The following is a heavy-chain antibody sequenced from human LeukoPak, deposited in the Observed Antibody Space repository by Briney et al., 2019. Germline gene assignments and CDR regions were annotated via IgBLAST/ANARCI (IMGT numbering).Heavy chain of an antibody. CDR3: ARRVTMIVVEIGLQNDAFDI. Sequence: PSETLSLTCTVSGGSISGSSYYWGWIRQPPGKGLEWIGSIYYSGSTYYNPSLKSRVTISVDKSKNQFSLKLSSVTAADTAVYYCARRVTMIVVEIGLQNDAFDIWGQGTMVTVSS. CDR1: GGSISGSSYY. D-gene: IGHD3-22*01. CDR2: IYYSGST. V-gene: IGHV4-39*07. J-gene: IGHJ3*02.